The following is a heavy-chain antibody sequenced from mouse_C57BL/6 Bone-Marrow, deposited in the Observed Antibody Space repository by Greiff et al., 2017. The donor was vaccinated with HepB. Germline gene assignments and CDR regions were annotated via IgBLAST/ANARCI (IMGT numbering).Heavy chain of an antibody. CDR2: IYPGDGDT. CDR3: ARLYDYDQTAWFAY. Sequence: QVQLQQSGADLVKPGASVKISCKASGYAFSSYWMNWVKQRPGKGLEWIGQIYPGDGDTNYNGKFKGKATLTADKSSSTAYMQLSSLTSEDSAVYFCARLYDYDQTAWFAYWGQGTLVTVSA. J-gene: IGHJ3*01. D-gene: IGHD2-4*01. V-gene: IGHV1-80*01. CDR1: GYAFSSYW.